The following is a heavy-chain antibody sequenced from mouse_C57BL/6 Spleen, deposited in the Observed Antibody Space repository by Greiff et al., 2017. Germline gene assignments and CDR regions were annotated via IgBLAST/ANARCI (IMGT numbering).Heavy chain of an antibody. V-gene: IGHV1-64*01. CDR3: ARSAWDYYGSSLAD. Sequence: QVQLQQPGAELVKPGASVKLSCKASGYTFTSYWMHWVKQRPGQGLEWIGMIPPNSGSTNYNEKFKSKATLTVDKSSSTAYMQLSSLTSEDSAVYYCARSAWDYYGSSLADWGQGTLVTVSA. CDR1: GYTFTSYW. J-gene: IGHJ3*01. CDR2: IPPNSGST. D-gene: IGHD1-1*01.